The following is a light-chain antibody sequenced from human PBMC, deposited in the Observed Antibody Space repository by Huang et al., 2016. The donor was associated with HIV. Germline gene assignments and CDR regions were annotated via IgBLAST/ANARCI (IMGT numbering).Light chain of an antibody. J-gene: IGKJ1*01. Sequence: EIVMTQSPATLSVSPGERATLSCRASQSVSNNLAWYQQKPGQAPRRLIYGASTRATGIPAMFSGSGSGTEFTLTISSLQSEDFAVYYCQQYNNWPPWTFGQGTKVEIK. CDR3: QQYNNWPPWT. CDR1: QSVSNN. V-gene: IGKV3-15*01. CDR2: GAS.